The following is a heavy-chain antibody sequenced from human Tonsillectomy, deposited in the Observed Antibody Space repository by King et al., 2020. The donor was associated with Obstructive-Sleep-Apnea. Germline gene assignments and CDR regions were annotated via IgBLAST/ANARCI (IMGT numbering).Heavy chain of an antibody. CDR3: ARDAYSNPWVDYYGVDV. CDR1: GFTFSSYW. CDR2: IKQDGSER. D-gene: IGHD6-13*01. J-gene: IGHJ6*02. Sequence: VQLVESGGGLVQPGGSLRLSCAASGFTFSSYWMSWVRQAPGKGLEWVANIKQDGSERYYVGSLKGRFTISRDNANNSLFLQLNSLRAEDTAVYYCARDAYSNPWVDYYGVDVWGQGTTVTVSS. V-gene: IGHV3-7*01.